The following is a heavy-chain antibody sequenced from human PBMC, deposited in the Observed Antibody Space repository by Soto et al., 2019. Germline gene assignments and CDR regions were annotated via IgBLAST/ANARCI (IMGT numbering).Heavy chain of an antibody. D-gene: IGHD5-18*01. J-gene: IGHJ6*02. Sequence: PGGSLRLSCAASGFTFSSYAMSWVRQAPGKGLERVSAISGSGGSTYYADSVKGRFTISRDNSKNTLYLQMNSLRAEDTAVYYCANLGYSYANYYYYGMDVWGQGTTVTVSS. CDR3: ANLGYSYANYYYYGMDV. CDR2: ISGSGGST. CDR1: GFTFSSYA. V-gene: IGHV3-23*01.